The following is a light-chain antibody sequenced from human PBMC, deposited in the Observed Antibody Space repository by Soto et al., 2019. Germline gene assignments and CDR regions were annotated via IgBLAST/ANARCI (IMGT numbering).Light chain of an antibody. CDR3: QQYGSSPPGT. CDR2: GAS. Sequence: EIVLTQSPGTLSLSPGDTATLSCRASQSVSSSSLAWYQQKPGQAPRLLIYGASTRATGIPDRFSGGGSGTDFTLTISRLEPEDFAVYYCQQYGSSPPGTFGPGTKVDI. J-gene: IGKJ3*01. CDR1: QSVSSSS. V-gene: IGKV3-20*01.